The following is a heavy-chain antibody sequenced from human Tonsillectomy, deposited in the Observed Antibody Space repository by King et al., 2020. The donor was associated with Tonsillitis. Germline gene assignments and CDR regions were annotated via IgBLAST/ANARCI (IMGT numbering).Heavy chain of an antibody. D-gene: IGHD6-19*01. J-gene: IGHJ5*02. Sequence: QLVQSGGGLVQPGGSLRLSCAASGFTFSNYAMSWVRQAPGKGLEWVSTISGSGSNTYYADSVKGRFTISRDNSKNTQYLQMNSLRAEDTSVYYCAKGGEAVAVWFDPWGQGTLVTVSS. CDR3: AKGGEAVAVWFDP. CDR1: GFTFSNYA. V-gene: IGHV3-23*04. CDR2: ISGSGSNT.